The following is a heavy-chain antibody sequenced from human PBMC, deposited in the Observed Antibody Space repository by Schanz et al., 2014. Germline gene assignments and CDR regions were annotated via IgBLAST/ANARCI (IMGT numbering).Heavy chain of an antibody. J-gene: IGHJ3*02. V-gene: IGHV3-23*01. Sequence: EVQLMESGGGLVKPGGSLRLSCVASGFAFSSFAMTWVRQAPGRGLEWVSAISGSGGSTYYADSVKGRFTISRDNSKNTLYLQMNSLRAEDTAVYYCAKGRFGELSAFDIWGQGTMVTASS. CDR2: ISGSGGST. CDR3: AKGRFGELSAFDI. D-gene: IGHD3-10*01. CDR1: GFAFSSFA.